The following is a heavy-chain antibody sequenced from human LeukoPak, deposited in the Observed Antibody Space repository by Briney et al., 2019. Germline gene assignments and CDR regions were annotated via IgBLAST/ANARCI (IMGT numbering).Heavy chain of an antibody. J-gene: IGHJ5*02. CDR3: ARVATPRYCSTTSCYWKGRFDP. CDR2: IIPIFGTA. CDR1: GGTFSSYA. D-gene: IGHD2-2*01. V-gene: IGHV1-69*06. Sequence: GASVKVSCKASGGTFSSYAISWVRQAPGQGLEWMGGIIPIFGTANYAQKFQGRVTITADKSTSTAHMELSSLRSEDTAVYYCARVATPRYCSTTSCYWKGRFDPWGQGTLVTVSS.